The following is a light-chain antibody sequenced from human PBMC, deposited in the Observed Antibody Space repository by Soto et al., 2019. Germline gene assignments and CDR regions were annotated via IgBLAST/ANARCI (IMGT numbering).Light chain of an antibody. V-gene: IGKV1-39*01. CDR3: QQSYNAPTWT. CDR2: SAS. Sequence: DIQMTQSPSSLSASVGDRVTITCRASQSISTYLNWYQQKPGKAPKLLIYSASSSQSGVPSRFRGSGSGTDFTLTITMQPEDFATYYCQQSYNAPTWTFGQGTKVEIK. J-gene: IGKJ1*01. CDR1: QSISTY.